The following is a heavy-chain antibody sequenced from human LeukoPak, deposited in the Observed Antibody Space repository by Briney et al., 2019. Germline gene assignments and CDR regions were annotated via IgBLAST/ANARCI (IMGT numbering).Heavy chain of an antibody. Sequence: GGSLRLSCAASEFTFSSYWMHWVRQAPGKGLVWVSRISGDGRSTSYADSVKGRFTISRDNAKNTMYLQMNSLRAEDTAVYYCTRDTLFCSGGYCYHDIWGQGTMVTVSS. V-gene: IGHV3-74*01. D-gene: IGHD2-15*01. CDR2: ISGDGRST. J-gene: IGHJ3*02. CDR3: TRDTLFCSGGYCYHDI. CDR1: EFTFSSYW.